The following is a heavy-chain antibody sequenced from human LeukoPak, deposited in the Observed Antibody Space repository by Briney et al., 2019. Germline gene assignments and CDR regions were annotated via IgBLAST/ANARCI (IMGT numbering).Heavy chain of an antibody. Sequence: GGSLRLSWAASGFTFSSYAMSWVRQAPGKGLEWVSAISGSGGSTYYADSVKGRFTISRDNSKNTLYLQMNSLRAEDTAVYYCAKDVLGYSYGYPYNDAFDIWGQGTMVTVSS. CDR3: AKDVLGYSYGYPYNDAFDI. D-gene: IGHD5-18*01. CDR1: GFTFSSYA. CDR2: ISGSGGST. V-gene: IGHV3-23*01. J-gene: IGHJ3*02.